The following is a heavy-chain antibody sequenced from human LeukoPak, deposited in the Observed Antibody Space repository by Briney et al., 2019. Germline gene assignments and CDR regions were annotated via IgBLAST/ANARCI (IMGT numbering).Heavy chain of an antibody. D-gene: IGHD3-22*01. CDR3: AKDLRYDSSGYYYGGFFDY. Sequence: GGSLRLSCAASGFTFSSYAMSWVRQAPGKGLEWVSAISGSGGSTYYADSVKGRFTISRDNSRNTLYLQMNSLRAEDTAVYYCAKDLRYDSSGYYYGGFFDYWGQGTLVTVSS. J-gene: IGHJ4*02. CDR1: GFTFSSYA. CDR2: ISGSGGST. V-gene: IGHV3-23*01.